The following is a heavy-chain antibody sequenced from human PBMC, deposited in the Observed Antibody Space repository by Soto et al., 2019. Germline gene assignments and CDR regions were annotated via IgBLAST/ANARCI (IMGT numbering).Heavy chain of an antibody. CDR3: ARAPYSSGWWGFDY. Sequence: GGSLRLSCAASGFTFSSYAMSWVRQAPGKGLEWVSIISGSGGGTYYADSVKGRFTISRDNSKNTLYLQMNSLRTEDTAVYYCARAPYSSGWWGFDYWGQGILVNVSS. D-gene: IGHD6-19*01. V-gene: IGHV3-23*01. CDR2: ISGSGGGT. J-gene: IGHJ4*02. CDR1: GFTFSSYA.